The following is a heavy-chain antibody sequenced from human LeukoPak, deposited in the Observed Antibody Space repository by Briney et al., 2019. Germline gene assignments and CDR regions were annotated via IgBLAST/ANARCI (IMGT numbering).Heavy chain of an antibody. J-gene: IGHJ5*02. CDR3: ARLYYYDSSGPNWFDP. V-gene: IGHV1-18*01. Sequence: ASVKVSCKASGYTFTSYGISWVRQAPGQGLEWMGWISAYNGNTNYAQKLQGRVTMTTDTSTSTAYMELRGLRSDDTAVYYCARLYYYDSSGPNWFDPWGQGTLVTVSS. CDR2: ISAYNGNT. D-gene: IGHD3-22*01. CDR1: GYTFTSYG.